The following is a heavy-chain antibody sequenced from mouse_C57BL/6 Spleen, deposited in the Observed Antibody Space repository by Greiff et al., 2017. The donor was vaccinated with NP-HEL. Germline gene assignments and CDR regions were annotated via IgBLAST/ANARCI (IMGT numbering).Heavy chain of an antibody. CDR1: GYSITSGYY. Sequence: EVKLQESGPGLVKPSQSLSLTCSVTGYSITSGYYWNWIRQFPGNKLEWMGYISYDGSNNYNPSLKNRISITRDTSKNQFFRKLNSVTTEDTATYYCARPYDYAGYFDVWGTGTTVTVSS. J-gene: IGHJ1*03. D-gene: IGHD2-4*01. CDR2: ISYDGSN. CDR3: ARPYDYAGYFDV. V-gene: IGHV3-6*01.